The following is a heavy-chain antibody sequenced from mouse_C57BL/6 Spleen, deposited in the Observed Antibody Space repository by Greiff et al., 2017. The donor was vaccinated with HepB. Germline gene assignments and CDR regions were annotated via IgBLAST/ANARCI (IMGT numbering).Heavy chain of an antibody. CDR1: GFTFTDYY. V-gene: IGHV7-3*01. CDR3: ARYGYYEGFAY. CDR2: IRNKANGYTT. J-gene: IGHJ3*01. D-gene: IGHD2-3*01. Sequence: EVQLVESGGGLVQPGGSLSLSCAASGFTFTDYYMSWVRQPPGKALEWLGFIRNKANGYTTEYSASVKGRFTISRDNSQSILYRQMNALRAEDSATYYCARYGYYEGFAYWGQGTLVTVSA.